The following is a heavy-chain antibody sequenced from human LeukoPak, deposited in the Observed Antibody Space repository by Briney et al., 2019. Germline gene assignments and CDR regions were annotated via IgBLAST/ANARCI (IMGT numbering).Heavy chain of an antibody. Sequence: GGSLRLSCAASGFTFSTHAMSWVRQAPGKGLEWVSDISASGGSTYYADSVKGRSTVSRDNSKNTLYLQMSSLRADDTAVYYCAKGPRQQLVTRFDNWGQGTLVTVSS. D-gene: IGHD6-13*01. V-gene: IGHV3-23*01. CDR2: ISASGGST. CDR3: AKGPRQQLVTRFDN. CDR1: GFTFSTHA. J-gene: IGHJ4*02.